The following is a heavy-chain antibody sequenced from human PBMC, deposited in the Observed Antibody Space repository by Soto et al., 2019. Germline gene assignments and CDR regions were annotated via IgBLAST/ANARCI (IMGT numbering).Heavy chain of an antibody. Sequence: PGGSLRLSCAASGFTFSKYGMHWVRQAPGKGLEWVAVIWYDGSTKYYVDSVKGRFTISRDNPKSTLYLQMSSLRAEDTAVYYCAREGDAAMANYFDYWGQGTLVTVSS. D-gene: IGHD5-18*01. J-gene: IGHJ4*02. V-gene: IGHV3-33*01. CDR1: GFTFSKYG. CDR3: AREGDAAMANYFDY. CDR2: IWYDGSTK.